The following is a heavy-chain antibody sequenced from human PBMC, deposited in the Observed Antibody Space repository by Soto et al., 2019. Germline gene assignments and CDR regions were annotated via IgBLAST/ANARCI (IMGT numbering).Heavy chain of an antibody. CDR3: VKEGGTNFEVVNYDFDI. Sequence: QVQLVDSGGGVVQPGTSLRLSCAASGFTFSSYVMHWVRQAPGKGLEWVAVISNDGRKQYYADSVKGRFTFSRDNSKNTLYLQMNSLRAEDTAVYYCVKEGGTNFEVVNYDFDIWGQGTKVTVSS. CDR1: GFTFSSYV. J-gene: IGHJ3*02. D-gene: IGHD3-3*01. V-gene: IGHV3-30*04. CDR2: ISNDGRKQ.